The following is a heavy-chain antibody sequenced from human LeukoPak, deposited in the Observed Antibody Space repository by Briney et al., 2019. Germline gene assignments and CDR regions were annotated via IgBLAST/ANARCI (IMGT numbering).Heavy chain of an antibody. J-gene: IGHJ4*02. V-gene: IGHV1-46*01. CDR1: GYTFTSYY. Sequence: GASVKVSCKASGYTFTSYYMHWVRQAPGQGLEWMGIINPSGGSTSYAQKFQGRVTMTRDTSTSTVYMELSSLRSEDTAVYYCARGTPVVVGAADNCFDYWGQGTLVTVSS. CDR2: INPSGGST. D-gene: IGHD2-15*01. CDR3: ARGTPVVVGAADNCFDY.